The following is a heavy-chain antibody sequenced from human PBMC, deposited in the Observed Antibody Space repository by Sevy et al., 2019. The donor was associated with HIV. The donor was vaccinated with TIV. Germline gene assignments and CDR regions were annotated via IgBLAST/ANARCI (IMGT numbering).Heavy chain of an antibody. CDR1: GYTFTSYG. D-gene: IGHD6-6*01. CDR2: ISTYNGNT. J-gene: IGHJ4*02. CDR3: ARRYSSSTGKTFDY. V-gene: IGHV1-18*01. Sequence: GASVKVSCKASGYTFTSYGISWVRQAPGEGLEWMGWISTYNGNTNYAQKLQGRVTMTTDTYTSTAYMELRSLRSDDTAVYYCARRYSSSTGKTFDYWGQGTLVTVSS.